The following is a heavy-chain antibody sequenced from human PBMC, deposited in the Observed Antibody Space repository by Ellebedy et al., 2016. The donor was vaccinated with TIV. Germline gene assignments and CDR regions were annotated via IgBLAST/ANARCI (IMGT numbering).Heavy chain of an antibody. CDR1: GGSISSSSSY. V-gene: IGHV4-39*07. CDR3: ARDGSGYDILTGYYRNYYYYGMDV. CDR2: IYYSGST. Sequence: SETLSLTCTVSGGSISSSSSYWGWIRQPPGKGLEWIGSIYYSGSTYYNPSLKSRVTISVDTSKNQFSLKLSSVTAADTAVYYCARDGSGYDILTGYYRNYYYYGMDVWGQGTTVTVSS. D-gene: IGHD3-9*01. J-gene: IGHJ6*02.